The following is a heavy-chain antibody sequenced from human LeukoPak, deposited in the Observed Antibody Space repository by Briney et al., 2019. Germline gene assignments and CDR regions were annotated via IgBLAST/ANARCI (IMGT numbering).Heavy chain of an antibody. CDR3: AKDLHVRSSSTVTTGGVDS. CDR1: GFTFSSYA. Sequence: GGSLRLSCVASGFTFSSYAMSWVRKTPGKGLEWVSVISNSAGNVYYADSVKGRFTISRDNSKNTLYLQMNSLRAEDTAVYYCAKDLHVRSSSTVTTGGVDSWGQGNLVTVSS. CDR2: ISNSAGNV. D-gene: IGHD4-17*01. J-gene: IGHJ4*02. V-gene: IGHV3-23*01.